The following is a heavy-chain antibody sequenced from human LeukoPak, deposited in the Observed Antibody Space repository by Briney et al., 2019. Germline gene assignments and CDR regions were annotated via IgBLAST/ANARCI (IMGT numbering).Heavy chain of an antibody. V-gene: IGHV4-39*07. CDR2: IYYSGST. CDR3: ARDSGYCSGDSCYDYYGMDV. J-gene: IGHJ6*02. D-gene: IGHD2-15*01. Sequence: SETLSLTCTVSGGSISSSSYYWGWIRQPPGKGLEWIGSIYYSGSTYYNPSLKSRVTISVDTSKNQFSLKLSSVTAADTAVYYCARDSGYCSGDSCYDYYGMDVWGQGTTVTVSS. CDR1: GGSISSSSYY.